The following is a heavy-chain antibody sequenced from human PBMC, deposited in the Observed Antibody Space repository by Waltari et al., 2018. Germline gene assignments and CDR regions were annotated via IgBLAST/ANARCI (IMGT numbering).Heavy chain of an antibody. CDR1: GSSISSYY. D-gene: IGHD2-15*01. CDR3: ARQTVCSGGTCYWGGFDY. CDR2: LYHSGST. J-gene: IGHJ4*02. Sequence: QESGPGLVKPSETLSLTCAVSGSSISSYYWNWIRQPPGKGLEWIGFLYHSGSTNYNPSLKGRVHIFVDTSKNQSSLKLSSVTAADPAVYYCARQTVCSGGTCYWGGFDYWGQGTLATVSS. V-gene: IGHV4-59*01.